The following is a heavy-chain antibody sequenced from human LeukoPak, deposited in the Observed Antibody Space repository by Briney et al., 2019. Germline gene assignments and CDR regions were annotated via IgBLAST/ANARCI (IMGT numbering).Heavy chain of an antibody. CDR2: MNPNSGNT. D-gene: IGHD2-2*01. V-gene: IGHV1-8*01. CDR3: ASLGHKVVVPAAIWFDP. J-gene: IGHJ5*02. CDR1: GYTFTSYD. Sequence: GASVKVSCKASGYTFTSYDINWVRQATGQGLEWMGWMNPNSGNTGYAQKFQGRVTMTRNTSISTAYMELSSLRSEDTAVYYCASLGHKVVVPAAIWFDPWGQGTLVTVS.